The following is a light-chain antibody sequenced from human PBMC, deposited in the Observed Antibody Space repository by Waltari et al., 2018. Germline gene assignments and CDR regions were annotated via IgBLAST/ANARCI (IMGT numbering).Light chain of an antibody. CDR3: TSYTSSGTLL. J-gene: IGLJ2*01. CDR2: EVT. CDR1: TSYVGGYTR. V-gene: IGLV2-18*02. Sequence: QSALTQPPSVSGPPGQSVTIPCTVTTSYVGGYTRVSWYQQPPGTAPKLMIYEVTYRPSGVPDRFSGSKSGNTASLTISGLQAEDEADYYCTSYTSSGTLLFGGGTKLTVV.